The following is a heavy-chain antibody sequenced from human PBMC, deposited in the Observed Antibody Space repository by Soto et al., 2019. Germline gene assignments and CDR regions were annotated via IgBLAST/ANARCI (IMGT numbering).Heavy chain of an antibody. V-gene: IGHV1-69*13. D-gene: IGHD2-2*01. CDR1: GGTFSSYA. CDR3: ARVVPAAPNWFDS. CDR2: IIPIFGTA. Sequence: GASVKVSCKASGGTFSSYAISWVRQAPGQGLEWMGGIIPIFGTANYAQKFQGRVTITADESTSTAYMELSSLRSEDTAVYYCARVVPAAPNWFDSWGQGTLVTVSS. J-gene: IGHJ5*01.